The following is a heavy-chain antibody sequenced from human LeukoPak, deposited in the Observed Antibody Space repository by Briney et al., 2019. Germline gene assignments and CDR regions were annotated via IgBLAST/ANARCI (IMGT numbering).Heavy chain of an antibody. Sequence: GGSLRLSCAASGFAFSSYAMSWVRQAPGKGLEWVSSISSSSSYIYYADSVKGRFTISRDNAKNSLYLQMNSLRAEDTAVYYCARDNVIAAAEIDYWGQGTLVTVSS. CDR3: ARDNVIAAAEIDY. D-gene: IGHD6-13*01. CDR2: ISSSSSYI. V-gene: IGHV3-21*01. CDR1: GFAFSSYA. J-gene: IGHJ4*02.